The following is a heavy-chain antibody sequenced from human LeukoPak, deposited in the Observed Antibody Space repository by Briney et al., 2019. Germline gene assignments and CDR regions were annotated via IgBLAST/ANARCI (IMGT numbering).Heavy chain of an antibody. V-gene: IGHV4-31*03. J-gene: IGHJ4*02. CDR3: ARDRTTVTTSYFDY. Sequence: SETLSLTCTVSGGSISSGGYYWSWIRQHPGKGLEWIGYIYYSGSTYYNPSLKSRVNISVDTSKNQFSLKLSSVTAADTAVYYCARDRTTVTTSYFDYWGQGTLVTVCS. CDR2: IYYSGST. D-gene: IGHD4-17*01. CDR1: GGSISSGGYY.